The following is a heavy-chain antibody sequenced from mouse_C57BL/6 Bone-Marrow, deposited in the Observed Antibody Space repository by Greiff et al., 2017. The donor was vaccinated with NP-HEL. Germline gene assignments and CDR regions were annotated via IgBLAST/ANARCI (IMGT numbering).Heavy chain of an antibody. V-gene: IGHV3-6*01. CDR2: ISYDGSN. Sequence: EVKLQESGPGLVKPSQSLSLTCSVTGYSITSGYYWNWIRQFPGNNLEWMGYISYDGSNNYNPSLKNRISITRDTSKNQFFLKLNSVTTEDTATYYCARDYDYDVWFAYWGQGTLVTVSA. J-gene: IGHJ3*01. D-gene: IGHD2-4*01. CDR1: GYSITSGYY. CDR3: ARDYDYDVWFAY.